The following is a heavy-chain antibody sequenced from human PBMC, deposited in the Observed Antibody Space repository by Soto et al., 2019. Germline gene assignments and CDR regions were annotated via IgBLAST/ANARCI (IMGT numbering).Heavy chain of an antibody. V-gene: IGHV1-3*01. Sequence: GASVKVSCKASGYTFTSYAMHWVRQAPGKRLEWMGWINAGNGNTKYSQKFQGRVTITRDTSASTAYMELSSLRSEDTAVYYCETPDKIQSYYYGMDVWRQGSTVTVS. CDR2: INAGNGNT. J-gene: IGHJ6*02. CDR3: ETPDKIQSYYYGMDV. CDR1: GYTFTSYA.